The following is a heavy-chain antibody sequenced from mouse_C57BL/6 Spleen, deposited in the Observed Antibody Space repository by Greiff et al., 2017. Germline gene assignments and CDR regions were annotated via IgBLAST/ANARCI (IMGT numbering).Heavy chain of an antibody. CDR2: ISSGGSYT. CDR1: GFTFSSYG. J-gene: IGHJ1*03. Sequence: EVQGVESGGDLVKPGGSLKLSCAASGFTFSSYGMSWVRQTPDKRLEWVATISSGGSYTYYPDSVKGRFTISRANAKNTLYLQMSSLKSEDTAMYYCARSSLLLRPYFDVWGTGTTVTVSS. V-gene: IGHV5-6*01. CDR3: ARSSLLLRPYFDV. D-gene: IGHD1-1*01.